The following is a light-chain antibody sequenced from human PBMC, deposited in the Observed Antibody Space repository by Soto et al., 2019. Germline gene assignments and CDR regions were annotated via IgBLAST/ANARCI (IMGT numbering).Light chain of an antibody. J-gene: IGKJ1*01. CDR1: QSVSSY. V-gene: IGKV3-11*01. CDR3: QQRSNWPPSRT. Sequence: EIVLTQSPATLSLSPGERATLSCRASQSVSSYLAWYQQKPGQAPRLLIYDASNRATGIPARFSGSGSGTDVTLTISSLEPEDFAVYYCQQRSNWPPSRTFGQGTKVEIK. CDR2: DAS.